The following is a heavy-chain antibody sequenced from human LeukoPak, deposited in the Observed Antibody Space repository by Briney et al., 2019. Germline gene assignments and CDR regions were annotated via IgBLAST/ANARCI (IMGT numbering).Heavy chain of an antibody. J-gene: IGHJ4*02. D-gene: IGHD6-13*01. CDR3: ARWAGESSSWYPALFDY. V-gene: IGHV1-69*13. CDR1: GGTFNNHA. CDR2: IIPISGTA. Sequence: SVKVSCKASGGTFNNHAISWVQQAPGQGLECLGVIIPISGTANYAQKFQGRVTITADESTSTVYMELSSLTSEDTAVYYCARWAGESSSWYPALFDYWGQGTLVTVSS.